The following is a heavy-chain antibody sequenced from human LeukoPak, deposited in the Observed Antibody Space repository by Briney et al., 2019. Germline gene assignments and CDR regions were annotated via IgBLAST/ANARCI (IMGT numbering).Heavy chain of an antibody. V-gene: IGHV3-48*04. J-gene: IGHJ6*04. CDR2: ISSSGSTI. CDR1: GFTFSDYF. D-gene: IGHD3-10*02. Sequence: GGSLRLSCAASGFTFSDYFMNWVRQAPGKGLEWVSYISSSGSTIYYADSVKGRSTISRDNAKNSLYLQMNSLRAEDTAVYYCAELGITMIGGVWGKGTTVTISS. CDR3: AELGITMIGGV.